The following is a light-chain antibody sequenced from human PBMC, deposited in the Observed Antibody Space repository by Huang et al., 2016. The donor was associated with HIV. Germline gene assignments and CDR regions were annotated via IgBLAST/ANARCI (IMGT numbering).Light chain of an antibody. J-gene: IGKJ3*01. Sequence: DIVMTQSPVSLPVTPGEPASVSCRSSQSLLQSNGYNYLSWYLQKPGQPPQLLIYLGSNRAAGVPDRVSGSESGTDFTLKISRVEAEDVGVYYCMQALQTPFTFGPGTKVHIK. CDR2: LGS. CDR1: QSLLQSNGYNY. V-gene: IGKV2-28*01. CDR3: MQALQTPFT.